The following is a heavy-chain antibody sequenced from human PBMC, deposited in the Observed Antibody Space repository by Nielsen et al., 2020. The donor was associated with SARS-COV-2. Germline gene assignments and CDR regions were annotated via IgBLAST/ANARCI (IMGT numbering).Heavy chain of an antibody. Sequence: GSLKISCAASGFTFSSYEMNWVRQAPGKGLEWVSYISSSGSTIYYADSVKGRFTISRDNAKNSLYLQMNSLRAEDTAVYYCARAVRYYDFWSGSNGAFDIWGQGTMVTVSS. V-gene: IGHV3-48*03. CDR2: ISSSGSTI. D-gene: IGHD3-3*01. CDR1: GFTFSSYE. J-gene: IGHJ3*02. CDR3: ARAVRYYDFWSGSNGAFDI.